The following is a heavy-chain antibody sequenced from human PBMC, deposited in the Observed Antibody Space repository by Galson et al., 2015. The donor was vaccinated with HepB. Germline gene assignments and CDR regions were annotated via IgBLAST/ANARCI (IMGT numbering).Heavy chain of an antibody. CDR3: ARGHGGISAT. J-gene: IGHJ5*02. CDR1: GLTFNTYT. Sequence: SLRLSCAASGLTFNTYTVTWVRQALGKGLEWLSCISTSEDSVYYADSVKGRFSISIDNSKSSVYLQMSSLRVEDTAVYFCARGHGGISATWGQGTLVTVSS. D-gene: IGHD4-23*01. V-gene: IGHV3-48*04. CDR2: ISTSEDSV.